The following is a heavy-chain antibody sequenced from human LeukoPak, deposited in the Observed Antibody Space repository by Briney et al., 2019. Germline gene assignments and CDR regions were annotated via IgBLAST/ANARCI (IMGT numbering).Heavy chain of an antibody. Sequence: GGSLRLSCAASGFVFSTYWMTWVRQAPGKGLEWVSGISGSGASTYYADSVKGRFTISRDDSRNTLYLQMNSLRGDDTAVYYCAKDVGKWESLHFFDYWGQGTLVTVSS. CDR1: GFVFSTYW. J-gene: IGHJ4*02. CDR2: ISGSGAST. V-gene: IGHV3-23*01. D-gene: IGHD1-26*01. CDR3: AKDVGKWESLHFFDY.